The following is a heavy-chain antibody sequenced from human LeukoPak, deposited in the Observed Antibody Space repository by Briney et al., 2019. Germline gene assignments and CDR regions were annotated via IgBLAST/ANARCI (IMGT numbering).Heavy chain of an antibody. V-gene: IGHV3-21*01. CDR2: IGSSSTYI. D-gene: IGHD3-22*01. CDR1: GFTFSSYS. CDR3: ARDGDLNFDDSSGYFFDY. J-gene: IGHJ4*02. Sequence: GGSLRLSCAASGFTFSSYSMNWVRQAPGKGLEGVSSIGSSSTYIYYAHSVKGRFTISRDNAKSSLFLQMNSLRVEDTAVYYCARDGDLNFDDSSGYFFDYWGQGTLVTVSS.